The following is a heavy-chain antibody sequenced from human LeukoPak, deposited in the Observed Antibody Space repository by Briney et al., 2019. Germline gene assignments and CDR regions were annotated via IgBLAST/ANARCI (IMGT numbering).Heavy chain of an antibody. CDR1: GGSISSGTYY. V-gene: IGHV4-31*03. Sequence: SETLSLTCTVSGGSISSGTYYWSWIRQHPGKGLEWIAYMYYSGSTYYNPSLKSRVTISVDMSKNQFSLRLSSVTAADTAVYYCARAEGTYHSIEYWGQGTLVTVSS. CDR3: ARAEGTYHSIEY. D-gene: IGHD1-14*01. J-gene: IGHJ4*02. CDR2: MYYSGST.